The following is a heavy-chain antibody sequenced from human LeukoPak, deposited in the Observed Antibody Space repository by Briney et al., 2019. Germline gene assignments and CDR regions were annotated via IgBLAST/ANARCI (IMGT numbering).Heavy chain of an antibody. J-gene: IGHJ6*03. Sequence: SSETLSLTCTVSGGSISSYYWSWIRQPPGKGLEWVGYIYYSGSTNYNPSLKSRVTISVDTSKNQFSLKLSSVTAADTAVYYCARTTEGGYTYDYFYYYYMDVWGKGTTVTISS. CDR1: GGSISSYY. CDR2: IYYSGST. CDR3: ARTTEGGYTYDYFYYYYMDV. V-gene: IGHV4-59*01. D-gene: IGHD5-18*01.